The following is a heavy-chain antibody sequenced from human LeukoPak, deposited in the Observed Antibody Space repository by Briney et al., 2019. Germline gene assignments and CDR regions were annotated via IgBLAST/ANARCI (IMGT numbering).Heavy chain of an antibody. D-gene: IGHD5-24*01. Sequence: GGTLRLSCAVSGFTFSRYSMHWVRQAPGKGLEGVSSISSSSSYIFYADSVKRRFTISRENAKHTLYLQMNSLRAEDTAVYYCAGVEGDGYNGDYWGQGAPVTVSS. CDR1: GFTFSRYS. V-gene: IGHV3-21*01. J-gene: IGHJ4*02. CDR3: AGVEGDGYNGDY. CDR2: ISSSSSYI.